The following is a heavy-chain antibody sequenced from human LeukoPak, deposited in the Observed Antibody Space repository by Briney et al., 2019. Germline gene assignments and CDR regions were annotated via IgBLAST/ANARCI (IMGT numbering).Heavy chain of an antibody. CDR3: ARAVHNYGSGTSYYYFDY. V-gene: IGHV5-51*01. Sequence: GESLKISCKGSGYSFSSHWIGGVRQMPGKGLEWMGIIYSDDSDSRYTPSFQGQVTISADKSISTAYLQWNSLKASDTAMYYCARAVHNYGSGTSYYYFDYWGQGTLVTVSS. J-gene: IGHJ4*02. D-gene: IGHD3-10*01. CDR1: GYSFSSHW. CDR2: IYSDDSDS.